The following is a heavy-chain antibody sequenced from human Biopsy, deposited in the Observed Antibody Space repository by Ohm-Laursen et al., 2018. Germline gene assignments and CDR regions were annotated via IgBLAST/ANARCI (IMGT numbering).Heavy chain of an antibody. V-gene: IGHV3-21*01. Sequence: SLRLSCAAAGFSFTSYTMNWVRQVPGKGLEWVSSITSRSGYKYYADSVKGRFTISRDNAKNSLYLQMNSVRAEDTAVYYCARDYDFWSGYYDYQQSGMDVWGQGTTVTVSS. J-gene: IGHJ6*02. CDR3: ARDYDFWSGYYDYQQSGMDV. CDR2: ITSRSGYK. D-gene: IGHD3-3*01. CDR1: GFSFTSYT.